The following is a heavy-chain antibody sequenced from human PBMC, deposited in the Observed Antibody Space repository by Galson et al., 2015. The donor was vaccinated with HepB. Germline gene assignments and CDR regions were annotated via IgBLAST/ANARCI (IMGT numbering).Heavy chain of an antibody. Sequence: SLRLSCAASGFTFSSYAMSWVRQAPGKGLEWVSAISGSGGSTYYADSVKGRFTISRDNSKNTLYLQMNSLRAEDTAVYYCAKDRAPPEGDWYALGEGFDYWGQGTLVTVSS. D-gene: IGHD3/OR15-3a*01. CDR3: AKDRAPPEGDWYALGEGFDY. V-gene: IGHV3-23*01. J-gene: IGHJ4*02. CDR2: ISGSGGST. CDR1: GFTFSSYA.